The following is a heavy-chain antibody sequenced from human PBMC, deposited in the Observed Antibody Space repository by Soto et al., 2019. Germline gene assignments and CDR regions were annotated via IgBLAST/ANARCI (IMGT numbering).Heavy chain of an antibody. Sequence: ASVKVSCKASGFTFTNSAVQWVRQARGQRLEWIGWIVVGSGNTNYAQKFQERVTITRDMSTTTAYMELSSLRSEDTALYYCATDKGDSYGYGNYWGQGTLVTVAS. CDR1: GFTFTNSA. CDR2: IVVGSGNT. J-gene: IGHJ4*02. CDR3: ATDKGDSYGYGNY. D-gene: IGHD5-18*01. V-gene: IGHV1-58*01.